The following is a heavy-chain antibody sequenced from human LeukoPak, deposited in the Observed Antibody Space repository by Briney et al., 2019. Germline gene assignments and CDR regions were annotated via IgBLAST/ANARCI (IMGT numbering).Heavy chain of an antibody. CDR3: ARGRYYYDSSGSIGAFDI. V-gene: IGHV4-34*01. Sequence: SETLSLTCAVYGGSFSGYYWSWIRQPPGKGLEWIGEINHSGSTNYNPSLKSRVTISVDTSKNQLSLKLSSVTAADTAVYYCARGRYYYDSSGSIGAFDIWGQGTMVTVSS. CDR1: GGSFSGYY. D-gene: IGHD3-22*01. CDR2: INHSGST. J-gene: IGHJ3*02.